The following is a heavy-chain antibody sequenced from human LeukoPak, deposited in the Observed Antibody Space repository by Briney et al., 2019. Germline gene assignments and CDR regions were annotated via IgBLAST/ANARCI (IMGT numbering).Heavy chain of an antibody. CDR1: GFTFSSYG. CDR2: IRYDGSNK. CDR3: ARGGAAPTPYYYYYYMDV. J-gene: IGHJ6*03. D-gene: IGHD6-13*01. Sequence: PGGSLRLSCAASGFTFSSYGMHWVRQAPGKGLEWVAFIRYDGSNKYYADSVKGRFTISRDNSKNTLYLQMNSLRAEDTAVYYCARGGAAPTPYYYYYYMDVWGKGTTVTVSS. V-gene: IGHV3-30*02.